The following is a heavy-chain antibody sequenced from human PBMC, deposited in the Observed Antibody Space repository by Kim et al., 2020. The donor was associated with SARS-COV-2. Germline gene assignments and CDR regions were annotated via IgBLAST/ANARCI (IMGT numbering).Heavy chain of an antibody. Sequence: YADSVKGRFTISRDNSNNTLYLQMNRLRAEDTAVYYCARTLVLSGYYGMDVWGQGTTVTVSS. CDR3: ARTLVLSGYYGMDV. D-gene: IGHD3-10*01. V-gene: IGHV3-33*01. J-gene: IGHJ6*02.